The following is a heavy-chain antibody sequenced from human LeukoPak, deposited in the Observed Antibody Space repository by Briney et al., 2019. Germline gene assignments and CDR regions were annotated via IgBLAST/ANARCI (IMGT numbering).Heavy chain of an antibody. D-gene: IGHD3-3*01. CDR2: INPNSGGT. Sequence: VASVKLSCKASGYTFTGYYMHWVRQAPGQGLEWMGWINPNSGGTNYAQKFQGRVTMTRDTSISTAYMELSRLRSDDTAVYYCARDVPDDFWSGYYSSNYFDYWGQGTVVTVSS. V-gene: IGHV1-2*02. CDR3: ARDVPDDFWSGYYSSNYFDY. J-gene: IGHJ4*02. CDR1: GYTFTGYY.